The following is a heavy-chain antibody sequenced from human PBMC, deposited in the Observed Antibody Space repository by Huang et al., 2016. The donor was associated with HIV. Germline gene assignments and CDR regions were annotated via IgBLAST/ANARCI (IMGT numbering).Heavy chain of an antibody. CDR2: LSTGGSA. J-gene: IGHJ3*02. D-gene: IGHD3-3*01. Sequence: QVQLQESGPGLVKPSETLSLTCTVSGGSISTGNYDWSWIRQPAGKGLECVGHLSTGGSANYNPALKSRVTISLDTAKTQFSLKLSSVTAADSAVYYCARVESGYYDAFDIWGPGTTVTVSS. V-gene: IGHV4-61*09. CDR1: GGSISTGNYD. CDR3: ARVESGYYDAFDI.